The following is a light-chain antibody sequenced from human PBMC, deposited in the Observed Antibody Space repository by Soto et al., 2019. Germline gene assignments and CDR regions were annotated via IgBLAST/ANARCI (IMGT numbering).Light chain of an antibody. CDR1: QSVSSN. V-gene: IGKV3-15*01. CDR3: QQYNNWNT. CDR2: GAS. Sequence: EIVMTQSPATLSVSPGERATLSCRASQSVSSNLAWYQQKPGQAPRLLIYGASTRATGIQARFSGSGSGTEFTLTISSLQSEDFAVYYCQQYNNWNTFGQGTKLEIK. J-gene: IGKJ2*01.